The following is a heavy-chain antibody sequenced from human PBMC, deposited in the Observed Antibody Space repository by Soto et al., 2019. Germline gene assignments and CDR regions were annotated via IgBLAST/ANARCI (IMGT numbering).Heavy chain of an antibody. Sequence: QVQLQESGSGLVKASETLSLTCTLSGTSISSGGYYWSWIRQHPGKGLEWIGHIYYSGSTSYNPSLKSRTTISLDISKNQFSLRLSSVTAAGTAVYYCARSNYGSGSYLPYWGRGTLVTVSS. CDR3: ARSNYGSGSYLPY. J-gene: IGHJ4*02. CDR1: GTSISSGGYY. D-gene: IGHD3-10*01. CDR2: IYYSGST. V-gene: IGHV4-31*03.